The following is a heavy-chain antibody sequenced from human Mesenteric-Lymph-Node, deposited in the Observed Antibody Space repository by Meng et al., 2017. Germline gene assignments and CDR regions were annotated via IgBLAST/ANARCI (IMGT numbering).Heavy chain of an antibody. CDR3: AKWEDPHFDS. Sequence: ESLKISCAVSGYSISSGYYWGWIRQPPGKGLEWIGSIYYSGSTYYNPSLKSRVTISVDTSKNQFSLKLSSVTAADTAVYYCAKWEDPHFDSWGQGTLVTVSS. D-gene: IGHD1-26*01. CDR2: IYYSGST. CDR1: GYSISSGYY. V-gene: IGHV4-38-2*01. J-gene: IGHJ4*02.